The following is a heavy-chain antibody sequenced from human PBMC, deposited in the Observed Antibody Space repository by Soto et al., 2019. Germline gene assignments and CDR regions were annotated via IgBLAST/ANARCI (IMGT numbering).Heavy chain of an antibody. CDR1: GGSISSSSYY. CDR3: ARGFTPLRFGDSY. Sequence: SGTLSLTCTVSGGSISSSSYYWGWIRQPPGKGLEWIGSIYYSGSTYYNPSLQSRVTISLDTSNNHFSLKMTSMTAADTAMYYWARGFTPLRFGDSYWGQGTRATV. J-gene: IGHJ4*02. V-gene: IGHV4-39*02. D-gene: IGHD3-10*01. CDR2: IYYSGST.